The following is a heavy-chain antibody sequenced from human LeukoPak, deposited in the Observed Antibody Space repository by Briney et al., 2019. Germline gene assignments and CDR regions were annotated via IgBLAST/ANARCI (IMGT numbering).Heavy chain of an antibody. CDR3: ARVSETVTTYDY. CDR2: INPNSGGT. J-gene: IGHJ4*02. Sequence: GASVKVSCKASGYTFTGYYMHWVRQAPGQGLEWMGWINPNSGGTSYAQKFQGRVTMTRDTSISTAYMELSRLRSDDTAVYYCARVSETVTTYDYWGQGTLVTVSS. CDR1: GYTFTGYY. D-gene: IGHD4-17*01. V-gene: IGHV1-2*02.